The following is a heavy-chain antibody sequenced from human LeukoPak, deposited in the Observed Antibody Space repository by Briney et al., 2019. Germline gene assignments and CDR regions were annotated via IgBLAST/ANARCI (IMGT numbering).Heavy chain of an antibody. V-gene: IGHV3-48*03. CDR2: ISSGGITI. CDR3: ARNYGSGSPDAFDI. Sequence: GGSLRLSGAASGFTFSSYEMNWVRQAPGKGLEWVSYISSGGITIQYADSAKGRFTISRDNAKNSLYLQMNSLRAEDTAVYYCARNYGSGSPDAFDIWGQGTMVTVSS. J-gene: IGHJ3*02. CDR1: GFTFSSYE. D-gene: IGHD3-10*01.